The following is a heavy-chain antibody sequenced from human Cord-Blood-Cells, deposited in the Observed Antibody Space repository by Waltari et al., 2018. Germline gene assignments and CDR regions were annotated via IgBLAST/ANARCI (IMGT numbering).Heavy chain of an antibody. CDR2: IIPVVGTA. D-gene: IGHD2-15*01. Sequence: QVQLVQSGAEVKKPGSSVKVPCKASGGTFSSYAISWVRQAPGQGREWMGGIIPVVGTANDAKKCQGRGTITADGSTSTAYMERSSVRSEDTAVYYCARGDGGNFDYWGQGTLVTVSS. CDR3: ARGDGGNFDY. J-gene: IGHJ4*02. V-gene: IGHV1-69*01. CDR1: GGTFSSYA.